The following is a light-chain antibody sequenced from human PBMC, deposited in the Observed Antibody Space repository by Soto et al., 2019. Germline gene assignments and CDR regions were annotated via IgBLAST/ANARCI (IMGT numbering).Light chain of an antibody. J-gene: IGKJ3*01. Sequence: EIVLTQSPATLSLSPGERATLSCRASQSVSSYLAWYQQKPGQAPRLLIYDASNRATGIPARFSGSGSGTDFPLTISSLEPEYFAVYYCQQRSNSFTFGPGTKVDIK. CDR2: DAS. CDR3: QQRSNSFT. CDR1: QSVSSY. V-gene: IGKV3-11*01.